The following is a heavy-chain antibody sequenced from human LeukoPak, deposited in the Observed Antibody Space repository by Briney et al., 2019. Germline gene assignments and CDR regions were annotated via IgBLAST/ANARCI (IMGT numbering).Heavy chain of an antibody. J-gene: IGHJ5*02. CDR1: GYSFTTYW. Sequence: GESLKISCKGSGYSFTTYWIAWVRQMPGKGLEWMGMIYPGDSDIRYSPSFQGQVTISADKSISTAYLQWSSLKASDTAMYYCARQEYCSGGSCYTWFDPWGQGTLVTVSS. CDR2: IYPGDSDI. D-gene: IGHD2-15*01. V-gene: IGHV5-51*01. CDR3: ARQEYCSGGSCYTWFDP.